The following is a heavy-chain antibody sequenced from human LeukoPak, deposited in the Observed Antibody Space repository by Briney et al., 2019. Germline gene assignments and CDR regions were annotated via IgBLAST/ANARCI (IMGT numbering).Heavy chain of an antibody. Sequence: PSETLSLTCAVYGGSFSGYYWSWIRQPPGKGLEWIGEINHSGSTNYNPSLKSRVTISVDTSKNQFSLKLSSVTAADTAVYYCARGNDYVWGSYRPDYWYFDLWGRGTLVTVSS. CDR1: GGSFSGYY. V-gene: IGHV4-34*01. D-gene: IGHD3-16*02. J-gene: IGHJ2*01. CDR2: INHSGST. CDR3: ARGNDYVWGSYRPDYWYFDL.